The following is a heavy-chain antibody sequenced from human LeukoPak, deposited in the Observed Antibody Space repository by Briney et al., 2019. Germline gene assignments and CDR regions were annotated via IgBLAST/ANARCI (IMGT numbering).Heavy chain of an antibody. J-gene: IGHJ4*02. Sequence: GASVKVSCKASGYTFTSYGISWVRQAPGQGLEWMGWISAYNDNTNYAQKFQGRVTMTTDTSTSTAYMELRSLRSDDTAIYYCARDFSALGRPHYFDYWGQGTLVTVSS. CDR2: ISAYNDNT. CDR3: ARDFSALGRPHYFDY. CDR1: GYTFTSYG. D-gene: IGHD6-6*01. V-gene: IGHV1-18*01.